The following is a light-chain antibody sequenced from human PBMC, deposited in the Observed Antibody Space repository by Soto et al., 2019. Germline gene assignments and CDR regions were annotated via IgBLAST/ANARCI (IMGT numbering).Light chain of an antibody. Sequence: QSVLTQPPSASGTAGQRVTISCSGSSSNIGSNTVNWYQQLPGTAPKLHIYSNNQRPSGVPDRFSGSKSGTSASLAISGLQSEDEADYYCAAWDDSLNGPVFGGGTKLTVL. CDR1: SSNIGSNT. J-gene: IGLJ2*01. CDR2: SNN. CDR3: AAWDDSLNGPV. V-gene: IGLV1-44*01.